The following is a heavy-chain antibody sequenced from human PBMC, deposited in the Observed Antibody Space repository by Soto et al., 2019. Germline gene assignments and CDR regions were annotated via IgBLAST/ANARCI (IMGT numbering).Heavy chain of an antibody. CDR2: ISYDESNK. D-gene: IGHD6-13*01. Sequence: QVQLVESGGGVVQPGRSLRLSCAASGFTFTNYGMHWVRQAPGKGLEWVAVISYDESNKYYVDSVKGRFTVSRDNSKNTRYLQMNSLRLEDTAVYYCAKDDPPEQQLDGRIDYWGQGTLVTVSS. J-gene: IGHJ4*02. V-gene: IGHV3-30*18. CDR1: GFTFTNYG. CDR3: AKDDPPEQQLDGRIDY.